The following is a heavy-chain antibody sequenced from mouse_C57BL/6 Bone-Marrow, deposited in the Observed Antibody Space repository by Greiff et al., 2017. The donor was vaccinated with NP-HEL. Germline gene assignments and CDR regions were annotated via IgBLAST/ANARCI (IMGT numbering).Heavy chain of an antibody. CDR3: TTGPLPFWYFDV. Sequence: VQLKESGAELVRPGASVKLSCTASGFNIKDDYMHWVKQRPEQGLEWIGWIDPENGDTEYASKFQGKATITADTPSNTAYLQLSSLTSEDTAVYSCTTGPLPFWYFDVWGTGTTVTVSS. D-gene: IGHD5-5*01. CDR1: GFNIKDDY. CDR2: IDPENGDT. J-gene: IGHJ1*03. V-gene: IGHV14-4*01.